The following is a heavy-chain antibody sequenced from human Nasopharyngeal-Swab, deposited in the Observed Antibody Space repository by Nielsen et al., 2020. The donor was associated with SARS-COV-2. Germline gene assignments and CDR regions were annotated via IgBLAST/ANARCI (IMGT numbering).Heavy chain of an antibody. D-gene: IGHD3-10*01. CDR2: IYYSGST. Sequence: SETLSLTCTVSGGSISSSSYYWIWIRQPPGKGLEWIGYIYYSGSTNYNPSLKSRVTISVDTSKNQFSLKLSSVTAADTAVYYCAREGRITMVRGVITKTNWFDPWGQGTLVTVSS. CDR3: AREGRITMVRGVITKTNWFDP. CDR1: GGSISSSSYY. V-gene: IGHV4-61*01. J-gene: IGHJ5*02.